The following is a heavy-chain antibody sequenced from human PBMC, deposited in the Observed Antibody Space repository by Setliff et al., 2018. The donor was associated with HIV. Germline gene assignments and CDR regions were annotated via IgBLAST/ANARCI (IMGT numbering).Heavy chain of an antibody. D-gene: IGHD2-21*02. V-gene: IGHV4-34*01. CDR2: INHSGST. Sequence: PSETLSLICAVYGGSFSGYYWSWIRQPPGKGLEWIGEINHSGSTNYNPSLKSRVTISVDTSKNQFSLKLSSVTAADTAVYYCARGGVVTEFDYWGQGTLVTVSS. J-gene: IGHJ4*02. CDR3: ARGGVVTEFDY. CDR1: GGSFSGYY.